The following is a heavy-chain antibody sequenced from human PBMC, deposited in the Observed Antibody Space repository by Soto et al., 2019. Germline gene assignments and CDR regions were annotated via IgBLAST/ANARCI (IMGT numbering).Heavy chain of an antibody. CDR3: AMLGGWSGGSSGMDV. Sequence: EVQLVESGGGLVQPGGSLRLSCAASGLIFSDYHMDWVRQAPGKGLEWVGRIRRKANSYTTEYAASVKGRFTISRDDPKNSRYLHMDSVKCDDTAVYYCAMLGGWSGGSSGMDVWGQGATVTVSS. CDR1: GLIFSDYH. D-gene: IGHD6-19*01. J-gene: IGHJ6*02. V-gene: IGHV3-72*01. CDR2: IRRKANSYTT.